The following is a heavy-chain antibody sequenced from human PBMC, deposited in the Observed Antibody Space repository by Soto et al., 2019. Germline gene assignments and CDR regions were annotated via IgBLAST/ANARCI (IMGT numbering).Heavy chain of an antibody. D-gene: IGHD5-12*01. CDR2: IYWDDDK. Sequence: QITLKESGPTLVKPTQTLTLTCTFSGFSLSTSGVGVGWIRQPSGKALEWLALIYWDDDKRFSTSLKSRLTTTKDTSKNQVVLTMTNMAPVDTATYCCAHVYGGYDNVDYWGQGTLVTVSS. V-gene: IGHV2-5*02. CDR1: GFSLSTSGVG. CDR3: AHVYGGYDNVDY. J-gene: IGHJ4*02.